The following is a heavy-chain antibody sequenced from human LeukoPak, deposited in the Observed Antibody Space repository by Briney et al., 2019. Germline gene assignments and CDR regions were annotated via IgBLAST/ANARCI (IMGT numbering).Heavy chain of an antibody. V-gene: IGHV3-9*01. D-gene: IGHD1-26*01. CDR3: AKDISHRPGALSDY. CDR1: GFTFDDYA. CDR2: ISWNSGSI. J-gene: IGHJ4*02. Sequence: SLRLSCAASGFTFDDYAMHWVRQAPGKGLEWVSGISWNSGSIGYADSVKGRFTISRDNAKNSLYLQMNSLRAEDTALYYCAKDISHRPGALSDYWGQGTLVTVSS.